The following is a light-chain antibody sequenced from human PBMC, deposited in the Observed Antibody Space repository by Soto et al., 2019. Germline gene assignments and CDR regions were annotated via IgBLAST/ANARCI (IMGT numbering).Light chain of an antibody. CDR3: AAWDDSLNGDVV. V-gene: IGLV1-44*01. CDR1: SSNIGSNT. CDR2: SNN. Sequence: QSVLTQPPSASGTPGQRVTISCSGSSSNIGSNTVNWYQQLPGTAPKLLIYSNNQRPSGVPDRFSVSKSGTSASLAISGLQSEDEADYYCAAWDDSLNGDVVFGGGTKITVL. J-gene: IGLJ2*01.